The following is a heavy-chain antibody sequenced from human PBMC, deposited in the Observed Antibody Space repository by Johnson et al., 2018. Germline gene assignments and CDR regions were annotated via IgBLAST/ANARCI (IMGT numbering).Heavy chain of an antibody. CDR2: IIAIFGTA. V-gene: IGHV1-69*01. CDR1: GGTFSSYA. CDR3: VRVFKTKVGATIFQH. D-gene: IGHD1-26*01. Sequence: QVQLVESGAEVKKPGSSVKVSCTASGGTFSSYAISWVRQAPGQGLEWMGGIIAIFGTANYAQKVQGRVTVTADEATGTAYRELSSLRSEDTAGYYCVRVFKTKVGATIFQHRGQGTLVTVSS. J-gene: IGHJ1*01.